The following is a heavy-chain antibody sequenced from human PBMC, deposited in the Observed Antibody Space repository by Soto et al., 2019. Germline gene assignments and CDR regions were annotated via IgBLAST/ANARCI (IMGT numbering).Heavy chain of an antibody. CDR3: AVDYYGSGSYSPYYYYGMDV. Sequence: EVQLVESGGGLIQPGGSLRLSCAASGFTVSSNYMSWVRQAPGKGLEWVSVIYSGGSTYYADSVKGRFTISRDNSKNTRYLQMNSLRAEDTAVYYCAVDYYGSGSYSPYYYYGMDVWGQGTTVTVSS. CDR2: IYSGGST. J-gene: IGHJ6*02. D-gene: IGHD3-10*01. CDR1: GFTVSSNY. V-gene: IGHV3-53*01.